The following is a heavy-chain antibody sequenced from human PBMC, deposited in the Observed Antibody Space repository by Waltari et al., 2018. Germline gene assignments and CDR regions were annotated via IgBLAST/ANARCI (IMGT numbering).Heavy chain of an antibody. Sequence: QVQLQESGPGLVKPSETLSLTCFVSGGSISSYYWSWIRPPPGKGLEWIGYISYSGNTNYNPSLKSRVTISVDTSKNQFSLSLSAVTAADTAVYYCARAGGFGSGSTTWGQGTLVTVSS. V-gene: IGHV4-59*01. CDR3: ARAGGFGSGSTT. D-gene: IGHD3-10*01. CDR1: GGSISSYY. J-gene: IGHJ5*02. CDR2: ISYSGNT.